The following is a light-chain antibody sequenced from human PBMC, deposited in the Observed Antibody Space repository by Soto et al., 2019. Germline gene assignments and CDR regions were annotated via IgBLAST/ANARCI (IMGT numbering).Light chain of an antibody. CDR1: SGHSNYA. V-gene: IGLV4-69*01. CDR2: LNRDGSH. J-gene: IGLJ2*01. Sequence: QPVLTQSPSDSASLGASVKLTCTLSSGHSNYAIAWHQQQPEKGPRYLMKLNRDGSHSKGDGIPNRFSGSSSGAERYLTISSLQSEDQADYYCQTWGTGIVIFGGGTKVTLL. CDR3: QTWGTGIVI.